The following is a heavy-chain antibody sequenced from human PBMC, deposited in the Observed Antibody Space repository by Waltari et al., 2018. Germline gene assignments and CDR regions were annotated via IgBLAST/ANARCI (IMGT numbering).Heavy chain of an antibody. V-gene: IGHV1-8*03. J-gene: IGHJ5*02. Sequence: QVQLVQSGAEVKKPGASVKVSCKASGYTFTSYDINWVRQATGQGLEWMGWMNPNSGNTGYAQKVQGRVTITRNTSRSTAYMELSSRRSEDTAVYYCAREGKSPGDWFDPWGQGTLVTVSS. D-gene: IGHD3-10*01. CDR3: AREGKSPGDWFDP. CDR2: MNPNSGNT. CDR1: GYTFTSYD.